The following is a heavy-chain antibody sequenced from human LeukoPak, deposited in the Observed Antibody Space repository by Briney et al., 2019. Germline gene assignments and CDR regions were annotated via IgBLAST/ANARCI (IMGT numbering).Heavy chain of an antibody. CDR3: ARTTEGGYSNGYFYYYYMDV. Sequence: SETLSLTCTVSGGPISSYYWSWIRQPPGKGLEWIGYIYYSGSTNYKSSLKSRVTISVDTSKNQFSLKLSSVTAADTAVYYCARTTEGGYSNGYFYYYYMDVWGKGTTVTISS. CDR1: GGPISSYY. J-gene: IGHJ6*03. V-gene: IGHV4-59*01. D-gene: IGHD4-11*01. CDR2: IYYSGST.